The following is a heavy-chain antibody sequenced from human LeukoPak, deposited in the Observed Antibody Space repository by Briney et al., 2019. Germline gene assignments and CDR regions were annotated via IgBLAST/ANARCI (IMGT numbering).Heavy chain of an antibody. D-gene: IGHD2-15*01. CDR1: GGSISSSTYY. J-gene: IGHJ5*02. Sequence: SETLSLTCTVSGGSISSSTYYWGWIRQPPGKGLEWIGSIHYSGSTNYNPSLKSRVTISVDTSKNQFSLKLSSVTAADTAVYYCARGRRVYCSGGSCYRNWFDPWGQGTLVTVSS. V-gene: IGHV4-39*07. CDR3: ARGRRVYCSGGSCYRNWFDP. CDR2: IHYSGST.